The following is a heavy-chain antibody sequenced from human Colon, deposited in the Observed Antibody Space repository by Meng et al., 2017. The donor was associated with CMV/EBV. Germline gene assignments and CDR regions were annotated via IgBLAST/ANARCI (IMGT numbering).Heavy chain of an antibody. D-gene: IGHD4-11*01. Sequence: QVQLQQWGEGLLKPSETLSLTCAVYGGSFSGYYWSWIRQPPGKGLEWIGEINHSGSTNYNPSLKSRVTISVDTSKNQFSLKLSSVTAADTAVYYCARKPTGQFDYWGQGTLVTVSS. CDR3: ARKPTGQFDY. CDR1: GGSFSGYY. CDR2: INHSGST. V-gene: IGHV4-34*01. J-gene: IGHJ4*02.